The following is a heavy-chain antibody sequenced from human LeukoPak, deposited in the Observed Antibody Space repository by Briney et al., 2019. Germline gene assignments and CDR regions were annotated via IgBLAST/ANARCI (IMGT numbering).Heavy chain of an antibody. Sequence: PSETLSLTCAVYGGSFSGYYWSWIRQPPGKGLEWIGEINHSGSTYYNPSLRSRVTISVDTSKNQFSLKLDSVTAADTAVYYCVKEGFWGRGTLVTVSS. CDR3: VKEGF. CDR1: GGSFSGYY. J-gene: IGHJ4*02. CDR2: INHSGST. V-gene: IGHV4-34*01.